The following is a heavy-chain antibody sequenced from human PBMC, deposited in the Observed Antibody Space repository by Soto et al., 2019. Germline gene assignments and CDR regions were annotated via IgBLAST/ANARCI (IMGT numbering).Heavy chain of an antibody. CDR1: GFTFSSYA. V-gene: IGHV3-23*01. CDR2: ISGTGTTT. D-gene: IGHD2-8*01. J-gene: IGHJ4*02. Sequence: PGGSLRLSCAATGFTFSSYAMTWVRQAPGKGLEWVSTISGTGTTTYSADSVKGRFTISRDNSKNTLYLQMNSLRTEDTAVYYCVKAVYLLDFDYWGQGTLVTVSS. CDR3: VKAVYLLDFDY.